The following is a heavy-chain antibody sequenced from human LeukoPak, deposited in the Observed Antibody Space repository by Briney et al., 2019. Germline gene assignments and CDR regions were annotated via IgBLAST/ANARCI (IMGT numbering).Heavy chain of an antibody. D-gene: IGHD1-1*01. CDR3: ARGLRYSPDY. CDR2: ISAYNCNT. CDR1: VYTFTNYG. J-gene: IGHJ4*02. V-gene: IGHV1-18*01. Sequence: AAVTVSFMSSVYTFTNYGITWVRQAPGQGLEWMGWISAYNCNTNYPQKLQGRVTMPTDTHTSTAYMELRSLRSDDTAVYYCARGLRYSPDYCGQGTHVTVSS.